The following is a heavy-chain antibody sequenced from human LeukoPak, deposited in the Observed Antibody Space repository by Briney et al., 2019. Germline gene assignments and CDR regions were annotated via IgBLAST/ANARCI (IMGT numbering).Heavy chain of an antibody. CDR2: IYSDNT. CDR3: AKDVVRGYSSGWYYFDY. J-gene: IGHJ4*02. CDR1: GFTVSSNS. D-gene: IGHD6-19*01. Sequence: GGSLRLSCTVSGFTVSSNSMSCVRQAPGKGLEWVSFIYSDNTHYSDSVKGRFTISRDNSKNTLYLQMNSLRSEDTAVYYCAKDVVRGYSSGWYYFDYWGQGTLVTVSS. V-gene: IGHV3-66*03.